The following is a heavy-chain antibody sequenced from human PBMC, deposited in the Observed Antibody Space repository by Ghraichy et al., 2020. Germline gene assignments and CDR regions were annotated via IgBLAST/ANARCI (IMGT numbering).Heavy chain of an antibody. CDR2: IKQDGSEK. CDR3: ARDIAVGISPRRWAPR. Sequence: GGSLRLSCAASGFTFSSYWMSWVRQAPGKGLEWVANIKQDGSEKYYVDSVKGRFTISRDNAKNSLYLQMNSLRAEDTAVYYCARDIAVGISPRRWAPRWGQGTLVTVSS. J-gene: IGHJ4*02. D-gene: IGHD6-19*01. V-gene: IGHV3-7*01. CDR1: GFTFSSYW.